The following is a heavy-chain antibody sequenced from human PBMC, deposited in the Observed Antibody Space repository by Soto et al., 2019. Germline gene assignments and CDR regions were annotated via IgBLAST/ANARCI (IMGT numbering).Heavy chain of an antibody. D-gene: IGHD2-2*01. CDR2: ISYDGSNK. V-gene: IGHV3-30*18. J-gene: IGHJ6*02. Sequence: GGSLRLSCAASGFTFSSYGMHWVRQAPGKGLEWVAVISYDGSNKYYADSVKGRFTISRDNSKNTLYLQMNSLRAEDTAVYYCAKEIIVVVPAAMRGMDVWGQGTTVTVSS. CDR1: GFTFSSYG. CDR3: AKEIIVVVPAAMRGMDV.